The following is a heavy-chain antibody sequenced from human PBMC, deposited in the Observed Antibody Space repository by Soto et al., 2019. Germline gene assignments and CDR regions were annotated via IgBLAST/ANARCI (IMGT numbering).Heavy chain of an antibody. CDR3: ARGGITMVRGVSTR. CDR1: GGSFSGYY. J-gene: IGHJ4*02. V-gene: IGHV4-34*01. Sequence: QVQLQQWGAGLLKPSETLSLTCAVYGGSFSGYYWSWIRQPPGKGLEWIGEINHSGSTNYNPSLKSRVTISVDTSKNQFSLKLSSVTAADTAAYYCARGGITMVRGVSTRWGQGTLVTVSS. CDR2: INHSGST. D-gene: IGHD3-10*01.